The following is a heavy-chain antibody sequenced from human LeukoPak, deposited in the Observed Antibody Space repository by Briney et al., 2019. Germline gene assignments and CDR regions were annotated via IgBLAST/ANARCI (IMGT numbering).Heavy chain of an antibody. D-gene: IGHD2-15*01. V-gene: IGHV4-4*07. CDR3: ARVGVLVVAADRENYGMDV. J-gene: IGHJ6*02. Sequence: PSETLSLTCTVSGGSISSYYWSWIRQPAGKGLEWIGRIYTGGSTNYNPSLKSRVTMSVDTSKNQFSLKLSSVTAADTAVYYCARVGVLVVAADRENYGMDVWGQGTTVTVSS. CDR1: GGSISSYY. CDR2: IYTGGST.